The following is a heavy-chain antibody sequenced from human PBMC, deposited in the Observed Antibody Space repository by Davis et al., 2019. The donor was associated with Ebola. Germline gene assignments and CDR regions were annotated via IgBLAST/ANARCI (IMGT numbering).Heavy chain of an antibody. CDR3: ARDGPNYDVDY. Sequence: GESLKISCAASGFNFNTYPMHWVRQAPGKGLEWVAFIRSEATSQDYGKSVQGRFFISRDDSKNTLYLQMNSLRVDDTAVYFCARDGPNYDVDYWGQGTLVTVSS. J-gene: IGHJ4*02. CDR1: GFNFNTYP. D-gene: IGHD3-22*01. CDR2: IRSEATSQ. V-gene: IGHV3-30*02.